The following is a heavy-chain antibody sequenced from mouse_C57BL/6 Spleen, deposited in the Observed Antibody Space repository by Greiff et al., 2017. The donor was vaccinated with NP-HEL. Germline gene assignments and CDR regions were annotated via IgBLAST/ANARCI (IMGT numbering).Heavy chain of an antibody. D-gene: IGHD3-3*01. V-gene: IGHV2-5*01. Sequence: VKLMESGPGLVQPSQSLSITCTVSGFSLTSYGVHWVRQSPGKGLEWLGVIWRGGSTDYNAAFMSGICITKDNSESQVFFKVNSLQADDTAIYYCAKLGTGDCDMDYWGQGTSVTVSS. J-gene: IGHJ4*01. CDR1: GFSLTSYG. CDR3: AKLGTGDCDMDY. CDR2: IWRGGST.